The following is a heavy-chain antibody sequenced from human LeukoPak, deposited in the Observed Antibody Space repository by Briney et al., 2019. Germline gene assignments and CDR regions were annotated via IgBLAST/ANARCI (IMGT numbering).Heavy chain of an antibody. Sequence: PGGSLRLSCAASGFTFSSYGMHWVRQAPGKGLEWVAFLRYDGSNKYYADSVKGRFTISRDNSKNTLYLQMNSLRAEDTAVYYCARGRYSGSYSDAFDIWGQGTMVTVSS. V-gene: IGHV3-30*02. CDR3: ARGRYSGSYSDAFDI. D-gene: IGHD1-26*01. CDR2: LRYDGSNK. CDR1: GFTFSSYG. J-gene: IGHJ3*02.